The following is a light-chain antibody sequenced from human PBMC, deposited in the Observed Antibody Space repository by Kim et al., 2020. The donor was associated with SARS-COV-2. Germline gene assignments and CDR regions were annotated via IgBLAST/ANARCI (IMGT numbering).Light chain of an antibody. CDR3: QRYNSVPQA. J-gene: IGKJ1*01. CDR1: QTSSNF. CDR2: SAS. V-gene: IGKV1-27*01. Sequence: DFQMTQSPSSLSASVGDRVTITCRASQTSSNFLAWFQQKPGMVPKLLIYSASTLHSGVPSRFSGSGSGTHFTLTISSLQPEDVATYYCQRYNSVPQAFGQGTKVDIK.